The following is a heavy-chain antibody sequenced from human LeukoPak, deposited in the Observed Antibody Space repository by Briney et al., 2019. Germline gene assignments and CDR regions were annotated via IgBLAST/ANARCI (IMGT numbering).Heavy chain of an antibody. CDR1: GYTFTGYY. J-gene: IGHJ6*03. CDR3: ASRYYDILTGSRELYYMDV. V-gene: IGHV1-2*02. CDR2: INPNSGGT. D-gene: IGHD3-9*01. Sequence: ASVKVSCKASGYTFTGYYMHWVRQAPGQGLEWMGWINPNSGGTNYAQKFQGRVTMTRDTSISTAYMELSRLRSDDTAVYYCASRYYDILTGSRELYYMDVWGKGTTVTISS.